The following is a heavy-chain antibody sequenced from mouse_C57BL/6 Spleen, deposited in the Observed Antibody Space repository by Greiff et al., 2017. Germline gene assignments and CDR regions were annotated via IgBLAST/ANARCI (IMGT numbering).Heavy chain of an antibody. J-gene: IGHJ2*01. CDR2: IYPGDGDT. D-gene: IGHD1-1*01. CDR3: ARSPYGRYFDY. Sequence: QLQLKQSGPELVKPGASVKISCKASGYAFSSSWMNWVKQRPGKGLEWIGRIYPGDGDTNYNGKFKGKATLTADKSSSTAYMQLSSLTSEDSAVYFCARSPYGRYFDYWGQGTTLTVSS. CDR1: GYAFSSSW. V-gene: IGHV1-82*01.